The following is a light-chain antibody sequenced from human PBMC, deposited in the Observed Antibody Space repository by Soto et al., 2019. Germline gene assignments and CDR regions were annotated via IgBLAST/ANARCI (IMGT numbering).Light chain of an antibody. CDR2: KAS. Sequence: DIQMTQSPSTLSASVGDRVTITCRASQSIDSWLAWYQHKPGKAPKLLLFKASTLETGVPSRFSGSGSETEFPLTVSRLQPDDSATYYCQPYNSYSRTFGQGTNVEIK. CDR1: QSIDSW. V-gene: IGKV1-5*03. CDR3: QPYNSYSRT. J-gene: IGKJ1*01.